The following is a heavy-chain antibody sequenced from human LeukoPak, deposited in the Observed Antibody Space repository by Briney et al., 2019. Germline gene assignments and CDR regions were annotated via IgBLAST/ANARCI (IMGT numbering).Heavy chain of an antibody. D-gene: IGHD3-10*01. CDR1: GGSISSGDYY. J-gene: IGHJ4*02. CDR2: IYYSGST. Sequence: PSQTLSPTCTVSGGSISSGDYYWSWIRQPPGKGLEWIGYIYYSGSTYYNPSLKSRVTISVDTSKNQFSLKLSSVTAADTAVYYCASLQYYYGSGSVDYWGQGTLVTVSS. CDR3: ASLQYYYGSGSVDY. V-gene: IGHV4-30-4*01.